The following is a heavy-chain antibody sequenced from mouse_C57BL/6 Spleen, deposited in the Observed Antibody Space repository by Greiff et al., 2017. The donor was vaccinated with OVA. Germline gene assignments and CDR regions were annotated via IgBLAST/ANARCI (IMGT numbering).Heavy chain of an antibody. CDR2: IYPGDGDT. CDR1: GYAFSSSW. CDR3: ARSGFITTVVYFDY. D-gene: IGHD1-1*01. Sequence: QVQLKQSGPELVKPGASVKISCKASGYAFSSSWMNWVKQRPGKGLEWIGRIYPGDGDTNYNGKFKGKATLTADKSSSTAYMQLSSLTSEDSAVYFCARSGFITTVVYFDYWGQGTTLTVSS. V-gene: IGHV1-82*01. J-gene: IGHJ2*01.